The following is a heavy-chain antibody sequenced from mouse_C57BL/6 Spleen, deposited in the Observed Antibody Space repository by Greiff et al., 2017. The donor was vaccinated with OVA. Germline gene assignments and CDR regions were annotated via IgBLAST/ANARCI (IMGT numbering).Heavy chain of an antibody. CDR1: GFSLTSYG. CDR2: IWSGGST. D-gene: IGHD1-1*01. V-gene: IGHV2-2*01. CDR3: ASYYGSSPHWYFDV. Sequence: VQLQQSGPGLVQPSQSLSITCTVSGFSLTSYGVHWVRQSPGKGLEWLGVIWSGGSTDYNAAFISRLSISKDNSKSQVFFKMNSRQADDTAIYYCASYYGSSPHWYFDVWGTGTTVTVSS. J-gene: IGHJ1*03.